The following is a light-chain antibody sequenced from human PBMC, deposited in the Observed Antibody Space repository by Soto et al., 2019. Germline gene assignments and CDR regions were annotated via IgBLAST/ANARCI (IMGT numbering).Light chain of an antibody. V-gene: IGKV3-15*01. CDR2: GAS. CDR3: QQYNDNWPT. CDR1: QSIRTN. J-gene: IGKJ1*01. Sequence: EIVMTQYPDTLSVSPLETVTLPCRASQSIRTNLAWYQHKPGQSPRLLIYGASNRATGFPARFSGSGSGTEFTLTISSLQSEDFAVYYCQQYNDNWPTFGQGTKV.